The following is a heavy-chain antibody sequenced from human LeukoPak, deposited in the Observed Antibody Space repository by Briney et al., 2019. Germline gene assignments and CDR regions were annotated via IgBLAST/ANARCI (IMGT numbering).Heavy chain of an antibody. CDR2: ISSSSSTI. CDR1: GFTFSSYS. CDR3: ARDQYSSGY. Sequence: GGSLRLSCAASGFTFSSYSMNWVRQAPGKGLEWVSYISSSSSTIYYADSVKGRFTISRDNAKNSLYLQMNSLRAEDTAVYYCARDQYSSGYWGQGTLVTVSS. V-gene: IGHV3-48*04. J-gene: IGHJ4*02. D-gene: IGHD6-19*01.